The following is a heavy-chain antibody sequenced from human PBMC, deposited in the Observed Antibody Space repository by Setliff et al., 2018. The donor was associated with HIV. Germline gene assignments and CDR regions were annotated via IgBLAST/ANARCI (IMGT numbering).Heavy chain of an antibody. CDR3: ARVWFGELSRVDY. Sequence: SETLSLTCAVYGGFFSGYYWSWIRQPPGKGLEWIGEINHSGSTNYNPSLKSRVTISVDTSKNQFSLRLSSVTAADTAVYYCARVWFGELSRVDYWGQGTLVTVSS. CDR2: INHSGST. CDR1: GGFFSGYY. J-gene: IGHJ4*02. V-gene: IGHV4-34*01. D-gene: IGHD3-10*01.